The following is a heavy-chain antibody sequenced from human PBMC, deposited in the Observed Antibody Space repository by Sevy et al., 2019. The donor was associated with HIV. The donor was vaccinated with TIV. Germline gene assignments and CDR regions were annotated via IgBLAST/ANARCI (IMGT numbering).Heavy chain of an antibody. CDR2: INPSGGST. J-gene: IGHJ4*02. D-gene: IGHD6-13*01. CDR1: GYTFTSYY. CDR3: ANIPTGAAAGTGVGY. V-gene: IGHV1-46*01. Sequence: ASVKVSCKASGYTFTSYYMHWVRQAPGQGLEWMGIINPSGGSTSYAQKFQGRVTMTSDTSTSTVYMELSSLRSEDTAVYYCANIPTGAAAGTGVGYWGQGTLVTVSS.